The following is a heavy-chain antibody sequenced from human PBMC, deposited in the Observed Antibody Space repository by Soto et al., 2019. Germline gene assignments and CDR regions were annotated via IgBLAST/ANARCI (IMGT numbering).Heavy chain of an antibody. CDR3: ARLKVSSPPYYWNVFDP. CDR1: GGSVSRSSYY. V-gene: IGHV4-39*01. CDR2: IYYSGST. Sequence: QLQLQESGPGLVKPAETLSLTCTVSGGSVSRSSYYWGWIRQHPGKGVEWIGSIYYSGSTYYNPSLKSRVTISVDTSKNQFSLKLSSVTAADTAVYFFARLKVSSPPYYWNVFDPWGQGTLVTVSS. D-gene: IGHD1-1*01. J-gene: IGHJ5*02.